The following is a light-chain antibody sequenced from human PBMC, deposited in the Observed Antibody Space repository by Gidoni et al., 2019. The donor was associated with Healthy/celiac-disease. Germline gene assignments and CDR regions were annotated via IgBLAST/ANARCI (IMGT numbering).Light chain of an antibody. Sequence: DIELTQSPSSLSVSLGERVTITCRASQSVSSYLAWYQQKPGQAPKLLIYDASNMATGIPARFSGSGSGTDFTLTISSLQPEDFAVYYCQQRYSTPLTFGRGTKVEIK. CDR2: DAS. J-gene: IGKJ4*01. V-gene: IGKV3-11*01. CDR3: QQRYSTPLT. CDR1: QSVSSY.